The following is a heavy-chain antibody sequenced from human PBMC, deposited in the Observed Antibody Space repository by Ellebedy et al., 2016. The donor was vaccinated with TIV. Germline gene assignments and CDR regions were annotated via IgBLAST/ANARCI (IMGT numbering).Heavy chain of an antibody. CDR2: ISYDGSNK. J-gene: IGHJ4*02. D-gene: IGHD3-22*01. V-gene: IGHV3-30*03. CDR1: GFTFSSYG. Sequence: GESLKISXAASGFTFSSYGMHWVRQAPGKGLEWVAVISYDGSNKYYADSVKGRFTISRDNSKNTLYLQMNSLRAEDTAVYYCAARSYYYDSSGYYYWGQGTLVTVSS. CDR3: AARSYYYDSSGYYY.